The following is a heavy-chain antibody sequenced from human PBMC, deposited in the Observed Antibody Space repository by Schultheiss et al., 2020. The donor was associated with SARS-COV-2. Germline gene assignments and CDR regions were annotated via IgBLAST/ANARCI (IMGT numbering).Heavy chain of an antibody. J-gene: IGHJ4*02. D-gene: IGHD3-16*01. V-gene: IGHV3-21*05. Sequence: GGSLRLSCAASGFTFSSYSMNWVRQAPGKGLEWVSYISSSSSYIYYADSVKGRFTISRDNAKNSLYLQMNSLRAEDTAVYYCARDLYDYVWGSYEGYWGQGTLVTVSS. CDR3: ARDLYDYVWGSYEGY. CDR1: GFTFSSYS. CDR2: ISSSSSYI.